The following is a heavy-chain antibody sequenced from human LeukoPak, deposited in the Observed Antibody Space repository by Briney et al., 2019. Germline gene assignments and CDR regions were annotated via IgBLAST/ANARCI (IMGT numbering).Heavy chain of an antibody. CDR2: TDEYGTTI. Sequence: GGSLRLSCAASGFTFSRYWMHWVRQAPGKGLVWVSRTDEYGTTINYADSVKGRFTISRNNAGDTLFLQMNSLRAEDTGVYYCATDLSGRQDYWGQGTLVTVSS. CDR1: GFTFSRYW. CDR3: ATDLSGRQDY. D-gene: IGHD5-12*01. J-gene: IGHJ4*02. V-gene: IGHV3-74*01.